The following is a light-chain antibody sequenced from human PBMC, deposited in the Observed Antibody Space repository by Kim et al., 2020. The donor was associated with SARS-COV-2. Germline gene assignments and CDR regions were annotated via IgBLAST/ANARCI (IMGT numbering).Light chain of an antibody. CDR3: MYGTHWPPSFT. V-gene: IGKV2-30*01. J-gene: IGKJ4*01. CDR1: PSLVFSDGKTY. CDR2: KVS. Sequence: SISCWSSPSLVFSDGKTYLNWFHQRPGQSPRRLIYKVSNRDSGVPDRFSGSGSGTDFTLKISRVEAEDVGVYYCMYGTHWPPSFTFGGGTKVDI.